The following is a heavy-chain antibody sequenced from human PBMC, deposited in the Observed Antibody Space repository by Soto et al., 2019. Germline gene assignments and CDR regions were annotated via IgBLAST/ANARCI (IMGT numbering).Heavy chain of an antibody. CDR2: ISYDGSNK. J-gene: IGHJ4*02. CDR3: ARVPGMDYDSPYLDY. Sequence: XGSLRLSCAAAGFTFSSYAMHWVRQAPGKGLEWVAVISYDGSNKYYADSVKGRFTISRDNSKNTLYLQMNSLRAEDTAVYYCARVPGMDYDSPYLDYWGQGNLVTVSS. V-gene: IGHV3-30-3*01. CDR1: GFTFSSYA. D-gene: IGHD3-22*01.